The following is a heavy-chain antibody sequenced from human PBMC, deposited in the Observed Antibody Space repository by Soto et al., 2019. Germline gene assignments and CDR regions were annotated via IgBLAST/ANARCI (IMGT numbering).Heavy chain of an antibody. J-gene: IGHJ5*02. CDR1: GFTFSSYS. D-gene: IGHD3-3*01. V-gene: IGHV3-48*01. Sequence: GGSLRLSCAASGFTFSSYSMNWVRQAPGKGLEWVSYISSSSSTIYYADSVKGRFTISRDNAKNSLYLQMNSLRAEDTAVYYCARSVFGVVYNWFDPWGQGTLVTVSS. CDR2: ISSSSSTI. CDR3: ARSVFGVVYNWFDP.